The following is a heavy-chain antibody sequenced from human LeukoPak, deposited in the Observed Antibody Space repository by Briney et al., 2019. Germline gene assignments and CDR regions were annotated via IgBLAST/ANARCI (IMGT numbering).Heavy chain of an antibody. CDR3: AKHPVLETTEGYNWFDP. D-gene: IGHD5-24*01. J-gene: IGHJ5*02. CDR2: IYSAGYT. V-gene: IGHV3-53*01. CDR1: GFTVSSDC. Sequence: GGSLRLSCAASGFTVSSDCMSWARQAPGKGLEWVSAIYSAGYTYYADSVKGRFTISRDNSKNTLYLQMNSLRAEDTAVYYCAKHPVLETTEGYNWFDPWGQGTLVTVSS.